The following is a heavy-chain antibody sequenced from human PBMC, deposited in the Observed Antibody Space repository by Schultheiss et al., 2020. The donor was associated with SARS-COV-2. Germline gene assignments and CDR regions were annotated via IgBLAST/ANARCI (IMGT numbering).Heavy chain of an antibody. V-gene: IGHV1-46*01. J-gene: IGHJ2*01. Sequence: ASVKVSCKASGYTFTGYYMHWVRQAPGQGLEWMGIINPSGGSTSYAQKFQGRVTMTRDTSTSTVYMELSSLRSEDTAVYYCARGYCSSTSCYADWYFDLWGRGTLVTVSS. D-gene: IGHD2-2*01. CDR1: GYTFTGYY. CDR3: ARGYCSSTSCYADWYFDL. CDR2: INPSGGST.